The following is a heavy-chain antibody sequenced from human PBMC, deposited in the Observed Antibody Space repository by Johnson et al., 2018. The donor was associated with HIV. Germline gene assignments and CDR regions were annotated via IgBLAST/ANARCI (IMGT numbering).Heavy chain of an antibody. J-gene: IGHJ3*02. D-gene: IGHD3-16*01. CDR1: GFTFSSYG. CDR2: IWYDGSNK. Sequence: QVQLVESGGGVVQPGGSLRLSCAASGFTFSSYGMHWVRQAPGKGLEWVALIWYDGSNKYYPNSLKGRFTISRDNSKNTLYLQMNSMRVEDTAVYYCARGRGALDIWGQGTTVTVSS. CDR3: ARGRGALDI. V-gene: IGHV3-33*01.